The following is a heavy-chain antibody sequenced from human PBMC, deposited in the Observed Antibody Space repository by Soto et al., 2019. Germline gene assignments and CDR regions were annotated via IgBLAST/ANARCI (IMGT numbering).Heavy chain of an antibody. V-gene: IGHV3-74*01. J-gene: IGHJ4*02. D-gene: IGHD3-16*01. CDR3: ARDSGDMITFGGAPPLDY. Sequence: GGSLRLSCAASGFTFSSYWMHWVRQAPGKGLVWVSRINSDGSSTSYADSVKGRFTISRDNAKNTLYLQMNSLRAEDTAVYYCARDSGDMITFGGAPPLDYWGQGTLVTVSS. CDR2: INSDGSST. CDR1: GFTFSSYW.